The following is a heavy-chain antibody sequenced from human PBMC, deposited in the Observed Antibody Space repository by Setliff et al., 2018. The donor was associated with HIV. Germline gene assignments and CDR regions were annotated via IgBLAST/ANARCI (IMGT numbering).Heavy chain of an antibody. CDR3: ARDNGRYFDRGWFDP. D-gene: IGHD3-9*01. V-gene: IGHV3-21*01. CDR1: GFTFSNYS. CDR2: ISASATYI. Sequence: GGSLRLSCAASGFTFSNYSMNWVRQTPGKGLEWVSSISASATYICYADSVKGRFTIARDNAENSLYLQMNSLRAEDTAVYYGARDNGRYFDRGWFDPWGQGALVTVSS. J-gene: IGHJ5*02.